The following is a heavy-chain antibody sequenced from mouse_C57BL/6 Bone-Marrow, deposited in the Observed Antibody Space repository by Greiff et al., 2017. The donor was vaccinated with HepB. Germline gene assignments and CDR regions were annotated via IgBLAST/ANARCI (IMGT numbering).Heavy chain of an antibody. CDR2: ISSGSSTI. CDR3: ARGYYYGSSPFAY. D-gene: IGHD1-1*01. J-gene: IGHJ3*01. Sequence: EVHLVESGGGLVKPGGSLKLSCAASGFTFSDYGMHWVRQAPEKGLEWVAYISSGSSTIYYADTVKGRFTISRDNAKNTLFLQMTSLRSADTAMYYCARGYYYGSSPFAYWGQGTLVTVSA. CDR1: GFTFSDYG. V-gene: IGHV5-17*01.